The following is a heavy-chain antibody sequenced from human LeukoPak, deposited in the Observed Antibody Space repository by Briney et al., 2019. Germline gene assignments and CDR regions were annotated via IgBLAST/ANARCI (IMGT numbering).Heavy chain of an antibody. V-gene: IGHV3-30*03. J-gene: IGHJ1*01. Sequence: GRSLRLSCAASGFTFSSYGMHWVRQAPGKGLEWVAVISYDGSNKYYADSVKGRFTISRDNSKNTLYLQMNSLRAEDTAVYYCARGPSDSSGYYPEYFQHWGQGTLVTVSS. CDR1: GFTFSSYG. CDR2: ISYDGSNK. CDR3: ARGPSDSSGYYPEYFQH. D-gene: IGHD3-22*01.